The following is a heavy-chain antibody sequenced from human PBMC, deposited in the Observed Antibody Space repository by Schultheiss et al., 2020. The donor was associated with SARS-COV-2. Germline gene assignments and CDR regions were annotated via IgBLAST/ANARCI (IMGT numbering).Heavy chain of an antibody. CDR1: GCSISSYY. CDR2: IYYSGST. CDR3: ARVGCSSTSCRSPHYYYYMDV. Sequence: SETLSLTCTVSGCSISSYYWSWIRQPPGKGLEWIGYIYYSGSTNYNPSLKSRVTMSVDTSKNQFSLKLSSVTAADTAVYYCARVGCSSTSCRSPHYYYYMDVWGKGTTVTVSS. J-gene: IGHJ6*03. V-gene: IGHV4-59*01. D-gene: IGHD2-2*01.